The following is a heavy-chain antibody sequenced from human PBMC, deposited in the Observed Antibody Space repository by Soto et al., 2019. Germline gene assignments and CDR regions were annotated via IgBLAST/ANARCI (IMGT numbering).Heavy chain of an antibody. J-gene: IGHJ4*02. V-gene: IGHV4-4*02. CDR2: IYHSGST. D-gene: IGHD2-15*01. CDR1: GGSISSSNW. CDR3: AGSTGPVAATFDY. Sequence: PSETLSLTCAVSGGSISSSNWWSWVRQPPGKGLEWIGEIYHSGSTNYNPSLKSRVTISVDKSKNQFSLKLSSVTAADTAVYYCAGSTGPVAATFDYWGQGTLVTVPS.